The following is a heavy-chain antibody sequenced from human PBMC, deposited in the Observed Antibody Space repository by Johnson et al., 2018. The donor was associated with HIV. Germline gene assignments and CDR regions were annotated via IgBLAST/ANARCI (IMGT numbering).Heavy chain of an antibody. V-gene: IGHV3-74*01. J-gene: IGHJ3*01. CDR1: GLTFSSYW. CDR2: INSDGSST. CDR3: ARGSYDGDAFDL. D-gene: IGHD1-26*01. Sequence: EVQLVESGGGLVQPGGSLRLSCAASGLTFSSYWMHWVRQAPGKGLVWVSRINSDGSSTSYADSVKGRFTISRDNAKNTLYLQMNSLRAEDTAVYYCARGSYDGDAFDLWGQGTMVTVSS.